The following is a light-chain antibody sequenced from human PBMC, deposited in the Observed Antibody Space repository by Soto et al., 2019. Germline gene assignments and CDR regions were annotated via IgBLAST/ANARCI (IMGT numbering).Light chain of an antibody. CDR3: QQYNSYSRT. J-gene: IGKJ1*01. CDR1: QGINRC. CDR2: SAS. V-gene: IGKV1D-16*01. Sequence: DIQMTQSPASVSSSVGDRVTITCRASQGINRCLAWYQQKPGQAPKLLIYSASSLQSGVPSRFSGSGTGTDFTLTISSLQPDDFATYYCQQYNSYSRTFGQGTKVDIK.